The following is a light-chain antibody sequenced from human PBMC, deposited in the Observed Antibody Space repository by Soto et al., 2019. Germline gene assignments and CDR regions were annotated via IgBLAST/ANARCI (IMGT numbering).Light chain of an antibody. J-gene: IGLJ1*01. CDR3: CSYTTSNTRQIV. V-gene: IGLV2-14*01. CDR2: DVS. CDR1: SNDDGGYNY. Sequence: QSVLTQPASVSGSPGQSITISCTGTSNDDGGYNYVSWYQQHPGKAPKFMIYDVSNRPSGVSNRFSGSKSGNTASLTISGLQAEDEADYYCCSYTTSNTRQIVFGTGTKVTVL.